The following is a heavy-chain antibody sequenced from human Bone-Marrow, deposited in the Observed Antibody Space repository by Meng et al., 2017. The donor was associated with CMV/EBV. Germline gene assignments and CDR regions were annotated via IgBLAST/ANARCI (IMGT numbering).Heavy chain of an antibody. D-gene: IGHD6-6*01. CDR1: GFTFSHFA. V-gene: IGHV3-23*01. J-gene: IGHJ4*02. CDR2: ISGSGANT. CDR3: AKGSSPLLRYYFDY. Sequence: GGSLRLSCAASGFTFSHFALNWVRQTPGGGLEWVSAISGSGANTYFADSVKGRFTVSRDNSNNTLYLQMNSLRAEDTAVYYCAKGSSPLLRYYFDYWGQGTLATVSS.